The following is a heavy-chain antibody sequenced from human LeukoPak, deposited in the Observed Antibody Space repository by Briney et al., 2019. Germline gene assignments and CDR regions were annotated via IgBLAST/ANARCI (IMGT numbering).Heavy chain of an antibody. CDR3: ARGYGSSTSCFDFDH. V-gene: IGHV1-69*04. CDR2: IIPILGIA. D-gene: IGHD2-2*01. CDR1: GGTFSSYA. J-gene: IGHJ4*02. Sequence: GASVKVSCKASGGTFSSYAISWVRQAPGQGLEWMGRIIPILGIANYAQKFQGRVTITADKSTSTAYMELSSLRSEDTAVYHCARGYGSSTSCFDFDHWGQGTLVTGSS.